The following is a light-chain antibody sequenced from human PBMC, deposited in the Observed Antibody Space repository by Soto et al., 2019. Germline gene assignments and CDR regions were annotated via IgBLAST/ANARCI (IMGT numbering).Light chain of an antibody. J-gene: IGKJ4*01. CDR2: WAS. CDR3: QQYYTTLS. V-gene: IGKV4-1*01. CDR1: QSVLYNSDNKNY. Sequence: DIVMTQSPDSLAVSLGERATINCKSSQSVLYNSDNKNYLAWYQQKPGQPPKLLIYWASTRDSGVPDRFSGSRAGADVTLPTSSLQAEDVAVYYCQQYYTTLSFGGGTKVEIK.